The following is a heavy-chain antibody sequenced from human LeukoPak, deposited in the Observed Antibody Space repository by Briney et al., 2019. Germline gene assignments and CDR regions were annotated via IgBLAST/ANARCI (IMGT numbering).Heavy chain of an antibody. D-gene: IGHD4-17*01. CDR3: AREGYDGDYYPTYYYYYMDV. V-gene: IGHV3-74*01. CDR1: GFTFSTYW. Sequence: PGGSLRLSCAASGFTFSTYWMHWVRQAPGKGLEWVSGINWNGGSTGYADSVKGRFTISRDNAKNTLYLQMNSLRAEDTAVYYCAREGYDGDYYPTYYYYYMDVWGKGTTVTISS. CDR2: INWNGGST. J-gene: IGHJ6*03.